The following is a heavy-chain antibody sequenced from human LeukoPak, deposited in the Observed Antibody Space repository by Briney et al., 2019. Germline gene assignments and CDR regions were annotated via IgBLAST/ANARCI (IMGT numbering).Heavy chain of an antibody. V-gene: IGHV3-30*04. CDR3: ARVQREYYYDSSGIMGN. CDR2: ISYDGSKK. CDR1: GFTFSDYA. J-gene: IGHJ4*02. Sequence: GGSLRLSCAASGFTFSDYAMHWLRQAPGRGLEWVAVISYDGSKKYYADSVKGRFTISRDNSKNTLYLQMNSLRVEDTAVYYCARVQREYYYDSSGIMGNWGQGTLVTVSS. D-gene: IGHD3-22*01.